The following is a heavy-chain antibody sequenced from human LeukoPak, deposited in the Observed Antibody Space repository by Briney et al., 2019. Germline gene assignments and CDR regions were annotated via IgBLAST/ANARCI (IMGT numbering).Heavy chain of an antibody. CDR3: ARGNWNYAH. CDR1: GGSMSSFY. D-gene: IGHD1-7*01. Sequence: PSETLSLTCTVSGGSMSSFYWTWIRQPPGKGLEWIGCIYYSGTTNYNPSLKSRVSISVDTSKNQFSLNLTPVTAADTAVYYCARGNWNYAHWGQGSLVTVSA. J-gene: IGHJ4*02. V-gene: IGHV4-59*01. CDR2: IYYSGTT.